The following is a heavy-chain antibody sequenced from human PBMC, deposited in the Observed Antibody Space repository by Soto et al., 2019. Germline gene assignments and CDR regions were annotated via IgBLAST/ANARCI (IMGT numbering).Heavy chain of an antibody. Sequence: ASVKVSCKASGYTFTSYGISWVRQAPGQGLEWMGWISAYNGNTNFAQKFQGRFTMTTDTSTSTAYLDLRSLSFDDMAVYYCARYTRGYSGYDIIYYYYYGMDVWGQGTTVTVSS. CDR3: ARYTRGYSGYDIIYYYYYGMDV. CDR1: GYTFTSYG. J-gene: IGHJ6*02. V-gene: IGHV1-18*03. D-gene: IGHD5-12*01. CDR2: ISAYNGNT.